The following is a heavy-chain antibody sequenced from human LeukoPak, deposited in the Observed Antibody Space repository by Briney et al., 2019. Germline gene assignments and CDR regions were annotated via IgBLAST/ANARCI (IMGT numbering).Heavy chain of an antibody. CDR1: GFTFSSHS. Sequence: GGSLRLSCAGSGFTFSSHSINWVRQAPGKGLEWVSSISSSSSFRYYADSVRGRFTISRDNAKNSVYLQMNSLRAEDTAVYYCARPVVRGVKGGMDVWGQGTTVTVSS. V-gene: IGHV3-21*01. J-gene: IGHJ6*02. CDR2: ISSSSSFR. D-gene: IGHD3-10*01. CDR3: ARPVVRGVKGGMDV.